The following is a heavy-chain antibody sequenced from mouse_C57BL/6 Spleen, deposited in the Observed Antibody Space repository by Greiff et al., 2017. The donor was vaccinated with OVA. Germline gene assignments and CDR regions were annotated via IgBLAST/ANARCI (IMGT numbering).Heavy chain of an antibody. CDR3: ARGGGNRLGAMDY. CDR1: GFTFSSYG. D-gene: IGHD1-1*02. V-gene: IGHV5-6*01. J-gene: IGHJ4*01. Sequence: DVHLVESGGDLVKPGGSLKLSCAASGFTFSSYGMSWVRQTPDKRLEWVATISSGGSYTYYPDSVKGRFTISRDNAKNTLYLQMSSLKSEDTAMYYCARGGGNRLGAMDYWGQGTSVTVSS. CDR2: ISSGGSYT.